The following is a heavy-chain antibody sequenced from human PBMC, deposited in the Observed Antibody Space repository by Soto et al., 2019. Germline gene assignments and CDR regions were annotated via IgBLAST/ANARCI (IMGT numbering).Heavy chain of an antibody. CDR1: GGSFSGYY. CDR3: ARFLSPDYGSGSYYMAHDY. J-gene: IGHJ4*02. D-gene: IGHD3-10*01. Sequence: QVQLQQWGAGLLKPSETLSLTCAVYGGSFSGYYWSWIRQPPGKGLEWIGEINHSGSTNYNPSLKSRVTISVDTSKNQFSLKLSSVTSADTAVYYCARFLSPDYGSGSYYMAHDYWGQGTLVTVSS. CDR2: INHSGST. V-gene: IGHV4-34*01.